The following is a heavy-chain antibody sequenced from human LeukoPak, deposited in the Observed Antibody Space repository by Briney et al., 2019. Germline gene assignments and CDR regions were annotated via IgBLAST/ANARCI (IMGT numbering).Heavy chain of an antibody. CDR2: ISAYNGNT. CDR1: GYTFTSYG. D-gene: IGHD3-22*01. V-gene: IGHV1-18*01. Sequence: ASVKVSCKASGYTFTSYGISWVRQAPGQWLEWMGWISAYNGNTNYAQKLQGRVTMTTDTSTSTAYMELRSLRSDDTAVYYCARGGTYYYDSSGYYYLDYWGQGTLVTVSS. CDR3: ARGGTYYYDSSGYYYLDY. J-gene: IGHJ4*02.